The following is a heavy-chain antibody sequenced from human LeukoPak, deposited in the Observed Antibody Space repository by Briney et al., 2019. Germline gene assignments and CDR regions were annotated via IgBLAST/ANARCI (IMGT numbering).Heavy chain of an antibody. J-gene: IGHJ4*02. CDR2: ISGSGGNT. V-gene: IGHV3-23*01. D-gene: IGHD2-2*01. Sequence: PGESLRLSCAASGFTLSNDMNWARQAPGKGLQWVSVISGSGGNTYYPESVKGRFTISRDNSKNTLYLQMNSLRAEDTATYYCAREGYCTSTSCYAGIDYWGQGTLVTVSS. CDR1: GFTLSND. CDR3: AREGYCTSTSCYAGIDY.